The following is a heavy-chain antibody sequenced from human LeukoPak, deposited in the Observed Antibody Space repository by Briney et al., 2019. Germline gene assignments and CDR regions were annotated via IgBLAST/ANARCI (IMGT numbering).Heavy chain of an antibody. J-gene: IGHJ3*02. CDR1: GFTFSSYW. V-gene: IGHV3-74*01. D-gene: IGHD2-2*02. CDR3: ARGARPRYCSSTSCYITGAFDI. Sequence: GGPLSLSCAASGFTFSSYWMHWVRQAPGKGLVWVSRINSDGSSTSYADSVKGRFTISRDNAKNTLYLQMNSLRAEDTAVYYCARGARPRYCSSTSCYITGAFDIWGQGTMVTVSS. CDR2: INSDGSST.